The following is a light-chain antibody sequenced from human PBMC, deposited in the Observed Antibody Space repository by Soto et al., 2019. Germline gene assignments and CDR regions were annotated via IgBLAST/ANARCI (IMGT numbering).Light chain of an antibody. Sequence: EIVMTQSPATLSVSPGERATLSCRASQSVSSNLAWYQQKPGQAPRLLIYDASNRATGIPARFSGSGSGTDFTLTISSLQSEDFAVYYCQQYNNWPWTFGQGTMVDIK. CDR3: QQYNNWPWT. V-gene: IGKV3D-15*01. CDR2: DAS. CDR1: QSVSSN. J-gene: IGKJ1*01.